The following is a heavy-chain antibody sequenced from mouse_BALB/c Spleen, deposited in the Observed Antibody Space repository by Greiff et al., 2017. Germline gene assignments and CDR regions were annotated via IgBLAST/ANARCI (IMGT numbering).Heavy chain of an antibody. V-gene: IGHV5-9*03. J-gene: IGHJ1*01. Sequence: EVQRVESGGGLVKPGGSLKLSCAASGFTFSSYTMSWVRQTPEKRLEWVATISSGGGNTYYPDSVKGRFTISRDNAKNNLYLQMSSLRSEDTALYYWARYSDYGNYPRRYFDVWGAGTTVTVSS. CDR1: GFTFSSYT. D-gene: IGHD2-1*01. CDR3: ARYSDYGNYPRRYFDV. CDR2: ISSGGGNT.